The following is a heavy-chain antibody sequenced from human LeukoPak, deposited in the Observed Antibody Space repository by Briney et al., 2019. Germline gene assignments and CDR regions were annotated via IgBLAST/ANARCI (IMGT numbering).Heavy chain of an antibody. CDR2: IYPGDSDT. CDR3: ARLGTYWSNYYFEY. J-gene: IGHJ4*02. V-gene: IGHV5-51*01. D-gene: IGHD3-10*01. CDR1: GYRFTTYW. Sequence: GESLEISFQGSGYRFTTYWIGWGRPMPGKGVECMGIIYPGDSDTRYSPSFQGQVTISADKSINTAYLQWSSLKASDTAMYYCARLGTYWSNYYFEYWGQGTLVTVSS.